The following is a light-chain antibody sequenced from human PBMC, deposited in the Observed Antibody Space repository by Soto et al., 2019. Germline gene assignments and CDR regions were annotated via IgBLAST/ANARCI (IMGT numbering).Light chain of an antibody. J-gene: IGKJ1*01. Sequence: EIVLTQSPGTLSLSPGERATLSCRASQSVSSSYLAWYQQKPGQAPRLLIYGASSRATGIPDRFSGSGSGRDFTLTISRLEPEEFAVYYCQQYGSSLWTFGQGTKVEIK. CDR3: QQYGSSLWT. V-gene: IGKV3-20*01. CDR2: GAS. CDR1: QSVSSSY.